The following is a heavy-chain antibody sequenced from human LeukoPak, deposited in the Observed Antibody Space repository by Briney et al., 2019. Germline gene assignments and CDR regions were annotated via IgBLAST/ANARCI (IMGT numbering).Heavy chain of an antibody. CDR1: GGSLSSSSYH. CDR2: IYYSGST. Sequence: SETLSLTCTVSGGSLSSSSYHWGWIRQPPGKGLEWIGSIYYSGSTYYNPSLKSRVTISVDTSKNQFSLKLSSVTAADTAVYYCARRIYLWSGGFDYWGQGTLVTVSS. V-gene: IGHV4-39*07. J-gene: IGHJ4*02. CDR3: ARRIYLWSGGFDY. D-gene: IGHD5-18*01.